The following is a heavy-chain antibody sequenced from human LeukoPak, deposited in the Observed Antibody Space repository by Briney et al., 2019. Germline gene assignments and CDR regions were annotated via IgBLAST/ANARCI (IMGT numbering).Heavy chain of an antibody. CDR1: GDSVSSNSAA. J-gene: IGHJ5*02. D-gene: IGHD3-10*01. V-gene: IGHV6-1*01. Sequence: PSQTLSLTCAISGDSVSSNSAAWNWIRQSPSRGLEWLGRTYYRSKWYNDYAVSVKSRITINPDTSKNQFSLQLNSVTPEDTAVYYCARGYQWGSGSYYSNWFDPWGQGTLVTVSS. CDR3: ARGYQWGSGSYYSNWFDP. CDR2: TYYRSKWYN.